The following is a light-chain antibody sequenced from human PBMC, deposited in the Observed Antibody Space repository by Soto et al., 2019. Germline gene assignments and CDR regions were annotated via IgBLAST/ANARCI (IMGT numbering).Light chain of an antibody. CDR1: QSISGNY. CDR3: QQYSTYPIT. Sequence: EIVFTQSPCTLSLSPAERSTLSRMASQSISGNYLAWYQQKPGQAPRLLIYGASNRATGIPERFSGSGSGTEFTLTISSLQSDDFATYYCQQYSTYPITFGQGTRLEIK. CDR2: GAS. J-gene: IGKJ5*01. V-gene: IGKV3-20*01.